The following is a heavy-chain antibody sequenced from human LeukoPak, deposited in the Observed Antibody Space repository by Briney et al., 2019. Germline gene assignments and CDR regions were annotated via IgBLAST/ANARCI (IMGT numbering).Heavy chain of an antibody. D-gene: IGHD2-21*02. V-gene: IGHV3-53*01. CDR3: ASSNCDGDCYLDY. CDR1: GFTITKKY. CDR2: IYSAGGT. J-gene: IGHJ4*02. Sequence: PGGSLRLSCAASGFTITKKYMSWVRQAPGKGLDWVSLIYSAGGTSYADSVKGRFTISRDNSKNTLYLQMNSLRLEDTAVNYCASSNCDGDCYLDYWGQGTLVTVSS.